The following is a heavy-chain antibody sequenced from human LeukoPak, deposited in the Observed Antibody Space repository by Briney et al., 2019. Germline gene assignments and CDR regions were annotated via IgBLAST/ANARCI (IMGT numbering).Heavy chain of an antibody. CDR1: GGSISSYY. CDR2: IYYSGST. CDR3: ATHPSTISYRGAFDI. D-gene: IGHD3-3*01. V-gene: IGHV4-59*01. J-gene: IGHJ3*02. Sequence: SETLSLTCTVSGGSISSYYWSWIRQPPGKGLEWIGYIYYSGSTNYNPSLKSRVTISVDTSKNQFSLKLSSVTAADTAVYYCATHPSTISYRGAFDILGQGTMVTVSS.